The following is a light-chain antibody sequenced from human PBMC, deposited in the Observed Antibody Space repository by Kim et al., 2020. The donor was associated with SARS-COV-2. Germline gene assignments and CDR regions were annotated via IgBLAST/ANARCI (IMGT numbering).Light chain of an antibody. CDR3: QAWDPKV. V-gene: IGLV3-1*01. J-gene: IGLJ3*02. CDR2: QDS. CDR1: KLGDKY. Sequence: SVSVSPGQTASITCSGDKLGDKYACWYQQKPGQSPVLVIYQDSKRPSGIPERFSGSNSGNTATLTISGTQAMDEADYYCQAWDPKVFGGGTQLTVL.